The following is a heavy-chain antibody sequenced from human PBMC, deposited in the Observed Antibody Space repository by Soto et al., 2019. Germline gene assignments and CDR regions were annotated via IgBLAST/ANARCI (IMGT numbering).Heavy chain of an antibody. Sequence: QLQLQESGPGLVKPSETLSLTCTVSGGSISSSSYYWGWIRQPPGKGLEWIGSIYYSGSTYYNPSLKSRVTISVDTSKNQFSLKLSSVTAADAAVYYCATLWFGESPYWGQGTLVTVSS. D-gene: IGHD3-10*01. J-gene: IGHJ4*02. CDR2: IYYSGST. CDR3: ATLWFGESPY. CDR1: GGSISSSSYY. V-gene: IGHV4-39*01.